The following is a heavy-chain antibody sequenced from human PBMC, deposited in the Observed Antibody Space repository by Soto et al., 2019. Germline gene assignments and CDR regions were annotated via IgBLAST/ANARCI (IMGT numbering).Heavy chain of an antibody. CDR3: ARDLGGGWFDP. V-gene: IGHV4-30-2*01. CDR1: GGSFSGYS. D-gene: IGHD3-16*01. J-gene: IGHJ5*02. Sequence: SETLSLTCAVYGGSFSGYSWSWIRQPPGKGLEWIGYIYHSGGTYYNPSLKSRVTTSLDMPKNQFSLKLSSVTAADTAVYYCARDLGGGWFDPWGQGNLVTGSS. CDR2: IYHSGGT.